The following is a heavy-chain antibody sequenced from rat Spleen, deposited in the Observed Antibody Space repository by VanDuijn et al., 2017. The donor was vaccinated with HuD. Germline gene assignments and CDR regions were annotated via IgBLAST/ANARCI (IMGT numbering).Heavy chain of an antibody. D-gene: IGHD1-2*01. CDR3: ARAYYSTYIHFDY. V-gene: IGHV2-45*01. CDR1: GFSLASYT. CDR2: MWSGGST. J-gene: IGHJ2*01. Sequence: QVQLKESGPGLVQPSQTLSLTCTVSGFSLASYTVHWVRQPPGKGLEWMGVMWSGGSTDYDSALKSRLSISRDTSKNQVFLKMNSLQSEDTATYYCARAYYSTYIHFDYWGQGVMVTVSS.